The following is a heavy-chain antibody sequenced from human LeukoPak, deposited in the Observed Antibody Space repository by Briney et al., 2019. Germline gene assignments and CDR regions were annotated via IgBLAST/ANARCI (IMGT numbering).Heavy chain of an antibody. J-gene: IGHJ6*02. V-gene: IGHV4-39*01. CDR1: GGSISSSSYY. Sequence: SETLSLTCTVSGGSISSSSYYWGWIRQPPGKGLEWIGSIYYSGSTYYNPSLKSRVTISVDTSKNQFSLKLSSVTAADTAVYYCARHSSSPYYYYYGMDVWGQGTTVTVSS. D-gene: IGHD6-13*01. CDR3: ARHSSSPYYYYYGMDV. CDR2: IYYSGST.